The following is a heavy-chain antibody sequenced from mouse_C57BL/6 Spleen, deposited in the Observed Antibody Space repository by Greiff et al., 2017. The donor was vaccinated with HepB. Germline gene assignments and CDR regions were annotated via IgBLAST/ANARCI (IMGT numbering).Heavy chain of an antibody. CDR3: AIDSSGYAGAMDY. CDR1: GYAFTNYL. J-gene: IGHJ4*01. D-gene: IGHD3-2*02. Sequence: VKLQESGAELVRPGTSVKVSCKASGYAFTNYLIEWVKQRPGQGLEWIGVINPGSGGTNYNEKFKGKATLTADKSSSTAYMQLSSLTSEDSAVYFCAIDSSGYAGAMDYWGQGTSVTVSS. CDR2: INPGSGGT. V-gene: IGHV1-54*01.